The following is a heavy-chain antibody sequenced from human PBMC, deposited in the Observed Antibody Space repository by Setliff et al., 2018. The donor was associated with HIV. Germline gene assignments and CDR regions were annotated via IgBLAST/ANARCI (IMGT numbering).Heavy chain of an antibody. CDR1: GSTFSNYG. CDR2: INTDERYT. J-gene: IGHJ6*02. V-gene: IGHV3-21*01. D-gene: IGHD3-10*01. Sequence: GGSLRLSCAASGSTFSNYGMNWVRHAPGKGLEWVAQINTDERYTLYADSVKGRFSISRDNAENSLYLQMSSLRAEDTAVYYCARKLRPGHGMDVWGQGTTVTVSS. CDR3: ARKLRPGHGMDV.